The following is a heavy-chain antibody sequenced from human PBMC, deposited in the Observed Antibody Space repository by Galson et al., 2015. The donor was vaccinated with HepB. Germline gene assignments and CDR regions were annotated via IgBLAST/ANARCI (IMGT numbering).Heavy chain of an antibody. CDR3: AKGRFWSGYYTGSVDY. CDR1: GFTFSSYG. CDR2: ISYDGSNK. V-gene: IGHV3-30*18. D-gene: IGHD3-3*01. Sequence: SLRLSCAASGFTFSSYGMHWVRQAPGKGLEWVAVISYDGSNKYYADSVKGRFTISRDNSKNTLYLQMNSLRAEDTAVYYCAKGRFWSGYYTGSVDYWGQGTLVTVSS. J-gene: IGHJ4*02.